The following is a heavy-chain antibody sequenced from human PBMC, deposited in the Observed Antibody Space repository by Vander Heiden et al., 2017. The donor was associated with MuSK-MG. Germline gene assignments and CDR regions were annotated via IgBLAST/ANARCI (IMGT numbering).Heavy chain of an antibody. J-gene: IGHJ4*02. CDR1: GGSISSSSYY. D-gene: IGHD6-13*01. V-gene: IGHV4-39*07. CDR2: IYYSGST. Sequence: QPQLQESGPGLVKPSETLSLTCTVSGGSISSSSYYWGWIRQPPGKGLEWIGSIYYSGSTYYNLALKSRVTISVDTSKNQFSLKLSSVTAADTAVYYCARGRRGIEYYFDYWGQGTMVTVYS. CDR3: ARGRRGIEYYFDY.